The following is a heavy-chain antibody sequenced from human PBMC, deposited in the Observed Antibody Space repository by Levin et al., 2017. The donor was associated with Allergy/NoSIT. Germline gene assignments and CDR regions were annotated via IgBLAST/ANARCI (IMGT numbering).Heavy chain of an antibody. CDR3: ARSDMITFGGVIVMAAFDI. Sequence: GGSLRLSCAASGFTVSSNYMSWVRQAPGKGLEWVSVIYSGGSTYYADSVKGRFTISRDNSKNTLYLQMNSLRAEDTAVYYCARSDMITFGGVIVMAAFDIWGQGTMVTVSS. D-gene: IGHD3-16*02. CDR2: IYSGGST. V-gene: IGHV3-53*01. CDR1: GFTVSSNY. J-gene: IGHJ3*02.